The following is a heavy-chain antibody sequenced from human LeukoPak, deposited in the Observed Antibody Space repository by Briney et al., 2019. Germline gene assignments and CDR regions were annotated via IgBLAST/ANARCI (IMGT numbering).Heavy chain of an antibody. CDR2: ISSSGSTI. V-gene: IGHV3-48*03. CDR3: ARGRPDYYGSGHDY. D-gene: IGHD3-10*01. Sequence: PGGSLRLSCAASGFTFSSYEMNWVRQAPGKGLEWVSYISSSGSTIYYADSVKGRFTISRDNAKNSLYLQMNSLRAEDTAVYYCARGRPDYYGSGHDYWGQGTLVTVSS. CDR1: GFTFSSYE. J-gene: IGHJ4*02.